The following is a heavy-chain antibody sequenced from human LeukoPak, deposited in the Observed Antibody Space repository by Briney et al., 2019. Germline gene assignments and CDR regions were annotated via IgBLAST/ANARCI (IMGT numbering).Heavy chain of an antibody. CDR1: GFTVDDYA. Sequence: GRSLTLSCAVSGFTVDDYAMHWVRQAPGKGLEWVSGISWNSGSIGYADSVKGRFTISRDNAKNSLYLQMNSLRGEETALYYCAKDISPLVADGHSGSYGALDYWGQGTLVTVSS. D-gene: IGHD1-26*01. CDR3: AKDISPLVADGHSGSYGALDY. V-gene: IGHV3-9*01. CDR2: ISWNSGSI. J-gene: IGHJ4*02.